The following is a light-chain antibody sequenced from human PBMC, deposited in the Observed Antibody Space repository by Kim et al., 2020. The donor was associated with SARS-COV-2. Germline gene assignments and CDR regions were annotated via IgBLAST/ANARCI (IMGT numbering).Light chain of an antibody. CDR1: SSDVGGYNY. Sequence: GQSITLSCTGTSSDVGGYNYVSWYQQYPGKAPNLMLYDVSNRPSGVSDRFSGSKYGNTASLTISGLQAEDEADYYCNSYRHSGIVLFGGGTQLTVL. J-gene: IGLJ2*01. CDR3: NSYRHSGIVL. V-gene: IGLV2-14*03. CDR2: DVS.